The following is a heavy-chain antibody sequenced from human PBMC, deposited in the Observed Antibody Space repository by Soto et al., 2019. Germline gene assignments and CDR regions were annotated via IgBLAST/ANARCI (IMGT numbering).Heavy chain of an antibody. CDR3: ARASRGFLEWLGHYYYYMDV. D-gene: IGHD3-3*01. CDR1: GGSISSGGYY. V-gene: IGHV4-31*03. J-gene: IGHJ6*03. CDR2: IYYSGST. Sequence: SETLSLTCTVSGGSISSGGYYWSWIRQHPGKGLEWIGYIYYSGSTYYNPSLKSRVTISVDTSKNQFSLKLSSVTAADTAVYYCARASRGFLEWLGHYYYYMDVWGKGTTVTVSS.